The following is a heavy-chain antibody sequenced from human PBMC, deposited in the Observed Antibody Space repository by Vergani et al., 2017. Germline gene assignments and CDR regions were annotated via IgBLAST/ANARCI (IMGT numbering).Heavy chain of an antibody. D-gene: IGHD6-19*01. CDR1: GFTFSSYA. V-gene: IGHV3-23*01. J-gene: IGHJ3*02. Sequence: EVQLLESGGGLVQPGGSLRLSCAASGFTFSSYAMSWVRQAPGKGLEWVSAISDSGGSTYYADSVKGRFTISRDNSKNTLFLQMNSLRAEDTAVYYCAKCLYSSGWYQGAFDIWGQGTMVTVSS. CDR3: AKCLYSSGWYQGAFDI. CDR2: ISDSGGST.